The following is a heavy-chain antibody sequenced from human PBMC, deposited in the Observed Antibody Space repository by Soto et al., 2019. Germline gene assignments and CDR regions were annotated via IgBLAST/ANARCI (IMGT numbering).Heavy chain of an antibody. J-gene: IGHJ4*02. D-gene: IGHD5-12*01. CDR1: GFIFSSYA. CDR2: ISSDGSNR. V-gene: IGHV3-30-3*01. Sequence: QVQLVESGGGVVQPGRSLRLSCAASGFIFSSYAMHWVRQAPGTGLEWVAVISSDGSNRYYAASVGGRFPISRDNSDNTVYLNMISLTGHDTAVFYCEIAPWTLANTHYFDFWGQGTLVTVSS. CDR3: EIAPWTLANTHYFDF.